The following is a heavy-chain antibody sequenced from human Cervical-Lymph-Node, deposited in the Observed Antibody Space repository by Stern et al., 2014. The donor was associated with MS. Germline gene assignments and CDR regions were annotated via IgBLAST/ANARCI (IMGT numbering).Heavy chain of an antibody. CDR1: GG. D-gene: IGHD3-10*01. CDR3: ARGTGDNWFDP. Sequence: QVQLGQSGADVKKPGSAVRVSCKASGGVSWLRQAPGQVLEYMGGIIRPVGTAHYAQRFQGRLTITADTSRNTTYMELRSLRSDDTAVYYCARGTGDNWFDPWGQGTLVSVSS. V-gene: IGHV1-69*06. CDR2: IIRPVGTA. J-gene: IGHJ5*02.